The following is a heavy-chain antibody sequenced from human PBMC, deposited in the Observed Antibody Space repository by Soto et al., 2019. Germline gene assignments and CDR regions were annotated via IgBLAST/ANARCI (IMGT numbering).Heavy chain of an antibody. V-gene: IGHV4-30-4*01. J-gene: IGHJ6*02. D-gene: IGHD2-21*02. CDR2: IHYSGSG. CDR3: VSEDDGGDRDYYGLAV. Sequence: QVQLQESDPGLVRPSQTLSLTCTVSGGSISVEHYNWTWIRQPPGKGLEWIGYIHYSGSGPYNPSLLRCISMTVDPSRTLFSLKPPSVPAAATAVYFCVSEDDGGDRDYYGLAVWGQGTTVTVSS. CDR1: GGSISVEHYN.